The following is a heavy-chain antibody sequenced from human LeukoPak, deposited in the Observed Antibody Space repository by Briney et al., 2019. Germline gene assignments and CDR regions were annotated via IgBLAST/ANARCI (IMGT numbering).Heavy chain of an antibody. D-gene: IGHD2-15*01. J-gene: IGHJ4*02. CDR3: ASLHGGYCSGGSCSD. V-gene: IGHV4-59*08. CDR2: IYYTGST. Sequence: SETLSLTCTVSGGSINGYYWSWIRQSPGKGLESLGYIYYTGSTNYNPSLKSRVTMSVDASKNQFSLKLNSMTAADTAVYYCASLHGGYCSGGSCSDWGQGTLVTVSS. CDR1: GGSINGYY.